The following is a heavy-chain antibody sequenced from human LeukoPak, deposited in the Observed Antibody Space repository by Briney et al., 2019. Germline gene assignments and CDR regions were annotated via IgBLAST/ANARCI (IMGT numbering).Heavy chain of an antibody. J-gene: IGHJ6*03. D-gene: IGHD2-2*01. CDR3: AKGQTKDIVVVNMDV. Sequence: GGSLRLSCAASGFTFSSYGMHWVRQAPGKGLEWVAVISYDGGNKYYADSVKGRFTISRDNSKNTLYLQMNSLRAEDTAVYYCAKGQTKDIVVVNMDVWGKGTTVTVSS. CDR2: ISYDGGNK. CDR1: GFTFSSYG. V-gene: IGHV3-30*18.